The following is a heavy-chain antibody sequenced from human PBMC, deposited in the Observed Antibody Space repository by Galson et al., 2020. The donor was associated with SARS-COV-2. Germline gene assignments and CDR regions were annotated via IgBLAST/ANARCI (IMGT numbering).Heavy chain of an antibody. D-gene: IGHD1-26*01. CDR2: ITGDGATT. V-gene: IGHV3-23*01. J-gene: IGHJ4*02. CDR1: GFTFSTYG. Sequence: GGSLRLSCAASGFTFSTYGMTWVRHAPGKGLEWVAGITGDGATTHYVDSVKGRFTISRDASKSTLYLQMNSLTVDDTALYYCAKTSSGSKFSYFDFWGQGTLVTVSS. CDR3: AKTSSGSKFSYFDF.